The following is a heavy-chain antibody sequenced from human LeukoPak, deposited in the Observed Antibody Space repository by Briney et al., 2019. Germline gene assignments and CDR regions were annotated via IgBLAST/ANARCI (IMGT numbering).Heavy chain of an antibody. V-gene: IGHV1-2*02. CDR2: INPNSGGT. J-gene: IGHJ4*02. Sequence: ASVKVSCKASGYTFTGYLIHWVRQAPGQGLEYMGWINPNSGGTKYAQKFQGRVTMTRDTSTSTASMEVSRLRSDDTAVYFCARDLSTSPTWELDYWGQGTLVTVSS. D-gene: IGHD2/OR15-2a*01. CDR3: ARDLSTSPTWELDY. CDR1: GYTFTGYL.